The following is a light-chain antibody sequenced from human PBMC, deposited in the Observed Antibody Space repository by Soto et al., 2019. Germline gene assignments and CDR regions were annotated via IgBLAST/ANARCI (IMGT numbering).Light chain of an antibody. CDR2: FAS. CDR1: QNIGAY. Sequence: DIQMTQSPSSLSASVGDRVVITCRAGQNIGAYLNWYQHKPGKAPRLLIFFASTLQTGVPSRFSASGSWTQFSLTIFNLQPEDFATYYCQQTHTSPVTFGQGTKVEMK. CDR3: QQTHTSPVT. J-gene: IGKJ1*01. V-gene: IGKV1-39*01.